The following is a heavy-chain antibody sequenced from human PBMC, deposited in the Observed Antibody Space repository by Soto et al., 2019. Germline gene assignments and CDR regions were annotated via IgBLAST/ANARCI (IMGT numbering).Heavy chain of an antibody. D-gene: IGHD2-15*01. V-gene: IGHV4-31*03. CDR3: ARYCSGGRCKPRTYGMDV. CDR2: IYYSGST. Sequence: QVQLQESGPGLVKPSQTLSLTCTVSGGSISSDIYYWSWIRQHPGKGLEWIGYIYYSGSTYYNPSLKRRVTISVDTSKNQFSLKLSSVTAADTAVYYCARYCSGGRCKPRTYGMDVWGQGTTVTVSS. J-gene: IGHJ6*02. CDR1: GGSISSDIYY.